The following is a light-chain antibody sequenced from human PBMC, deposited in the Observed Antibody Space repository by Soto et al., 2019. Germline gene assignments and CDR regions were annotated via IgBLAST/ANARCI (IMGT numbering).Light chain of an antibody. CDR2: WAS. Sequence: DIVMTQSPDSLAVSLGERATINCKSSQSVLYSSNNKNYLAWYQQKPGQPPKLLIYWASTRESGVPDRFSGSGSETDFTLTISSLQAEDVAVYYCQQYYSTPLTFGGGTKVEFK. J-gene: IGKJ4*01. V-gene: IGKV4-1*01. CDR1: QSVLYSSNNKNY. CDR3: QQYYSTPLT.